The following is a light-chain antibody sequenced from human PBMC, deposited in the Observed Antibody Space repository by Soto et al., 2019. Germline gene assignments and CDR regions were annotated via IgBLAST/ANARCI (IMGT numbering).Light chain of an antibody. Sequence: DIVLTQSPGTLSLSPGERATLSCRASQSVGTLLAWYRQKPGQAPRLLIYTTSNRATDIPDRFSGSGSGTDFTLTISRLEPEDFAVYYCQHSRDSPWTFGQGTRVEL. CDR1: QSVGTL. J-gene: IGKJ1*01. CDR2: TTS. CDR3: QHSRDSPWT. V-gene: IGKV3-20*01.